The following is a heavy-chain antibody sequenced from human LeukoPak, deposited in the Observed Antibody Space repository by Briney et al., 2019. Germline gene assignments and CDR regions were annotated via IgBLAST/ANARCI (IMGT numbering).Heavy chain of an antibody. D-gene: IGHD2-2*01. CDR3: ARIGYCSSTSCFDY. Sequence: PSETLSLTCTVSGGSISSGSYYWSWIRQPAGKGLEWIGRIYTSGSTNYNPSLKSRVTISVDTSKNQFSLKLSSVTAADTAVYYCARIGYCSSTSCFDYWGQGTLVTVSS. CDR1: GGSISSGSYY. V-gene: IGHV4-61*02. CDR2: IYTSGST. J-gene: IGHJ4*02.